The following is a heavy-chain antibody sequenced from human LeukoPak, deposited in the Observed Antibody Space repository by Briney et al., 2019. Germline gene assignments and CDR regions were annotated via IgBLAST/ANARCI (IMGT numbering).Heavy chain of an antibody. D-gene: IGHD3-16*01. CDR1: GFTFSSYC. Sequence: GGSLRLSCAASGFTFSSYCMSWVRQAPGKGLEWVANIKQEGSEKCYVGSVRGRFTISRDNAKNSLYLQMNSLRAQDTAVYYCARDTLDLSIWGGPSYYYYYMDVWGQGTTVTVSS. CDR2: IKQEGSEK. V-gene: IGHV3-7*03. CDR3: ARDTLDLSIWGGPSYYYYYMDV. J-gene: IGHJ6*03.